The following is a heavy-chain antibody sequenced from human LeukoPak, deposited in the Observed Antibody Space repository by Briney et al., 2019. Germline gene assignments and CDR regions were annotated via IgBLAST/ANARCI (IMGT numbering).Heavy chain of an antibody. J-gene: IGHJ5*02. V-gene: IGHV3-23*01. CDR2: ISGSGGRT. Sequence: PGGSLRLPCVASGFTFSSYTMTWDRQAPGKVPEWVSAISGSGGRTYYADSVKGRFTISRDNSKNTLYLQMNSLRAEDTAVYYCAKTSDWFDPWGQGTLVTVSS. CDR3: AKTSDWFDP. CDR1: GFTFSSYT.